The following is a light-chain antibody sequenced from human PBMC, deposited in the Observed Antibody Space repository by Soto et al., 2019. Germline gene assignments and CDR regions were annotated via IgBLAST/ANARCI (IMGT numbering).Light chain of an antibody. Sequence: AIQMTQSPSSLSASVGDRVTLTCRARQCIRNDLGGYQQKPGKAPKLLIYAASSLQSGVPPRFSGSESGTDFTLTISRLQPEDFSTYYCLQHYKYPGTFGQGTQVES. CDR3: LQHYKYPGT. J-gene: IGKJ1*01. V-gene: IGKV1-6*01. CDR1: QCIRND. CDR2: AAS.